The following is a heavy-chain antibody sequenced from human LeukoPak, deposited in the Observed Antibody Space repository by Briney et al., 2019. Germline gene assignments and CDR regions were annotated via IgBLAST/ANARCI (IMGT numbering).Heavy chain of an antibody. CDR1: GVSFSGYY. CDR3: ARGGPRFLGRRCWFDP. Sequence: SETLSLTCAVYGVSFSGYYWSWIRQPPGKGLEWIGEINHSGSTNYNPSLKSRVTISVDTSKNQFSLKLSSVTAADTAVYYCARGGPRFLGRRCWFDPWGQGTLVTVSS. J-gene: IGHJ5*02. V-gene: IGHV4-34*01. D-gene: IGHD3-3*01. CDR2: INHSGST.